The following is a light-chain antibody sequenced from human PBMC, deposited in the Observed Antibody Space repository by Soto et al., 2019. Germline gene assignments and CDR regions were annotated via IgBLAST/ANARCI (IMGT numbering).Light chain of an antibody. J-gene: IGKJ2*01. Sequence: DIVMTQSPLSLPVTPGEPASISCRSSQSRLHSNGYNYLDWYLQKPGQSPQLLIYLGSNRASGVPDRFSGSGSGTDFTLKISRVEAEDVGVYYCMQALQTRNTFGQGTKLEIK. V-gene: IGKV2-28*01. CDR3: MQALQTRNT. CDR2: LGS. CDR1: QSRLHSNGYNY.